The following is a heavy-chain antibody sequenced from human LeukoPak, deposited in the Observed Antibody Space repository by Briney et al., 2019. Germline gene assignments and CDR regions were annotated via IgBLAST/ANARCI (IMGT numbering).Heavy chain of an antibody. CDR1: GFTFSSYG. CDR2: IWYDGSNK. V-gene: IGHV3-33*01. D-gene: IGHD2-15*01. J-gene: IGHJ4*02. Sequence: GGSLRLSCAASGFTFSSYGTHWVRQAPGKGLEWVAVIWYDGSNKYYADSVKGRFTISRDNSKNTLYLQMNSLRAEDTAVYYCARGVVVVVAATTEYYFDYWGQGTLVTVSS. CDR3: ARGVVVVVAATTEYYFDY.